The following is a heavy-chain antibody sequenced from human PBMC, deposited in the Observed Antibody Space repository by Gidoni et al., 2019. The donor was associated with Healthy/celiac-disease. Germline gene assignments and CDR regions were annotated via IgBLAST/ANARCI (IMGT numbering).Heavy chain of an antibody. J-gene: IGHJ4*02. CDR1: GGTFSSYA. CDR2: IIPILGIA. CDR3: ARGAVAGTPFDY. D-gene: IGHD6-19*01. V-gene: IGHV1-69*09. Sequence: QVQLVQSGAEVKKPGSSVKVSCKASGGTFSSYAISWVRQAPGQGLEWMGRIIPILGIANYAQKFQGRVTITADKSTSTAYMELSSLRSEDTAVYYCARGAVAGTPFDYWGQGTLVTVSS.